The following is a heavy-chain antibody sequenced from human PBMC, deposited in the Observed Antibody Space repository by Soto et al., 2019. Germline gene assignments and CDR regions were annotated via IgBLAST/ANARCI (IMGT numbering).Heavy chain of an antibody. Sequence: GGSLRLSCAAPGLTFSIYEMNLVRQSPGKGLEWVSDISISGSTIYYSDSVRGRFTISRDNAENSLFLQMASLRGDDTAVYYCAIENSGSSNDAVDFCGPGTLVTVS. CDR1: GLTFSIYE. V-gene: IGHV3-48*03. J-gene: IGHJ4*02. CDR2: ISISGSTI. D-gene: IGHD2-15*01. CDR3: AIENSGSSNDAVDF.